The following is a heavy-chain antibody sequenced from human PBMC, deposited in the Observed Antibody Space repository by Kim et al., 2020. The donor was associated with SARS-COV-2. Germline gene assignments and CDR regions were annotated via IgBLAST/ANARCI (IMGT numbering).Heavy chain of an antibody. Sequence: ASVKVSCKASGYTFTSYYMHWVRQAPGQGLEWMGIINPSGGSTSYAQKFQGRVTMTRDTSTSTVYMELSSLRSEDTAVYYCAREEAAAEDRGWFDPWGQGTLVTVSS. J-gene: IGHJ5*02. CDR2: INPSGGST. V-gene: IGHV1-46*01. D-gene: IGHD6-13*01. CDR3: AREEAAAEDRGWFDP. CDR1: GYTFTSYY.